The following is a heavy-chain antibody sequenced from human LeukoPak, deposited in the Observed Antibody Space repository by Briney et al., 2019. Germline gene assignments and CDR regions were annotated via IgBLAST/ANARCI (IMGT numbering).Heavy chain of an antibody. V-gene: IGHV4-61*02. Sequence: SQTLSLTCTVSGGSISSGSYYWSWIRQPAGKGLEWIGSIFHNGITYYNPSLKSRITISVDTSKNQFSLRLSSVTAADTAVYYCARRISTRRGETCSSTSCYFDYWGQGTLVTVSS. J-gene: IGHJ4*02. CDR2: IFHNGIT. CDR3: ARRISTRRGETCSSTSCYFDY. CDR1: GGSISSGSYY. D-gene: IGHD2-2*01.